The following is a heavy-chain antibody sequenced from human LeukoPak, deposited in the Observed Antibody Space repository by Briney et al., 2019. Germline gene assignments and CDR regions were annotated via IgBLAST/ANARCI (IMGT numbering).Heavy chain of an antibody. V-gene: IGHV1-69*06. J-gene: IGHJ5*02. CDR1: GGTFSSYA. Sequence: ASVKVSCKASGGTFSSYAISWVRQAPGQGLEWMGGIIPIFGTANYAQKFQGRVTITADKSTSTAYMELSSLRSEDTAMYYCARDSTPSVVAGDNWFDPWGQGTLVTVSS. CDR2: IIPIFGTA. D-gene: IGHD6-19*01. CDR3: ARDSTPSVVAGDNWFDP.